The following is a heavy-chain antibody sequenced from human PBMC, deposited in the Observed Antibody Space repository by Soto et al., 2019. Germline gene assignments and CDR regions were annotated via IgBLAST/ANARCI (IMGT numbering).Heavy chain of an antibody. Sequence: TLSLTGTISGGSVRVYYWSWIRQSTGQGLEWIGYIYASGSPYYNPSLRSRVTISADTSKNQISLKLTSPTAADTAVYYCARGVGSSPPQYWGRGTLVTVSS. V-gene: IGHV4-59*02. D-gene: IGHD1-26*01. CDR1: GGSVRVYY. J-gene: IGHJ4*02. CDR2: IYASGSP. CDR3: ARGVGSSPPQY.